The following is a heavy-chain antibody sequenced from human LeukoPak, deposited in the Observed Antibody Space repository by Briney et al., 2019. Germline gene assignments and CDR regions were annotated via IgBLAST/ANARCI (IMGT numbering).Heavy chain of an antibody. D-gene: IGHD6-13*01. Sequence: GGSLRLSCAASEFTFSSYAMHWVRQAPGKGLEWVAVISYDGSNKYYADSVKGRFTISRDNSKNTLYLQMNSLRAEDTAVYYCARTLYSSSPTGWFDPWGQGTLVTVSS. CDR3: ARTLYSSSPTGWFDP. V-gene: IGHV3-30-3*01. CDR1: EFTFSSYA. CDR2: ISYDGSNK. J-gene: IGHJ5*02.